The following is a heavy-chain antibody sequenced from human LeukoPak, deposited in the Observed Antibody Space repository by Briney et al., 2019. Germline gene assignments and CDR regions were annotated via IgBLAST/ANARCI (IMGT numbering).Heavy chain of an antibody. D-gene: IGHD2-2*01. CDR3: ARAPTRYCSSTSCPLDY. CDR1: GYTVTGYD. V-gene: IGHV1-2*02. Sequence: ASVKVCCKAAGYTVTGYDMHSGRQAPGQGREGMGGINPNSGGNNNEQKFQGRVTMTRDTPITIAYMALSRLRSDDTAVYYCARAPTRYCSSTSCPLDYWGQGTLVTVSS. CDR2: INPNSGGN. J-gene: IGHJ4*02.